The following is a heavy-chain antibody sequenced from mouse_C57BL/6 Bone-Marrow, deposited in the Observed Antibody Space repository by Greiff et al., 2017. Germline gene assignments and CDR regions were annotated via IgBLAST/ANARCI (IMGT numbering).Heavy chain of an antibody. Sequence: QVQLKQPGAELVKPGASVKLSCKASGYTFTSYWMHWVKQRPGQGLEWIGMIHPNSGSTNYNEKFKSKATLTVDKSSSTAYMQLSSLTSEDSAVYYGARWLPYYYAMDYWGQGTSVTVSA. V-gene: IGHV1-64*01. J-gene: IGHJ4*01. CDR1: GYTFTSYW. CDR3: ARWLPYYYAMDY. CDR2: IHPNSGST. D-gene: IGHD2-2*01.